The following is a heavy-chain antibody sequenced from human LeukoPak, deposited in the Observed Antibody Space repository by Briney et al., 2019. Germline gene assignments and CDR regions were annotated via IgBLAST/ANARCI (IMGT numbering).Heavy chain of an antibody. J-gene: IGHJ4*02. Sequence: ASVKASCKASGYTFTTYDINWVRQATGQGLEWMGWMNPHSGNTGYAQKFQGRVTMTRNTSISTAYMELSSLRSEDTAMYYCARMAAPKQQLDCWGQGTLVTVSS. CDR2: MNPHSGNT. CDR1: GYTFTTYD. D-gene: IGHD6-13*01. CDR3: ARMAAPKQQLDC. V-gene: IGHV1-8*01.